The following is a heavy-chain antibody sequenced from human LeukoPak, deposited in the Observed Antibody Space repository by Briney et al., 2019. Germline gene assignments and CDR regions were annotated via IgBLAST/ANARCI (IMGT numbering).Heavy chain of an antibody. Sequence: GGSLRLSCAASGFTLSSYWMSWVRQAPGKGLEWVANIKQDGSEKYYVDSVKGRFTISRDNSKNTLYLQMNSLRAEDTAVYYCAKDPTYSSSLDYWGQGTLVTVSS. J-gene: IGHJ4*02. CDR1: GFTLSSYW. CDR2: IKQDGSEK. CDR3: AKDPTYSSSLDY. V-gene: IGHV3-7*01. D-gene: IGHD6-13*01.